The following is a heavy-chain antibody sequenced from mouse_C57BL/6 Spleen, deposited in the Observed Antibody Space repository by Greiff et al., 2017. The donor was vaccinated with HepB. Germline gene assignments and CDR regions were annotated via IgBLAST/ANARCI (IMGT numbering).Heavy chain of an antibody. J-gene: IGHJ3*01. CDR3: ARQDDYDGFAY. CDR2: INSDGGST. CDR1: EYEFPSHD. Sequence: EVKVVDSGGGLVQPGESLKLSCESNEYEFPSHDMSWVRKTPEKRLELVAAINSDGGSTYYPDTMERRFIISRDNTKKTLYLQMSSLRSEDTALYYCARQDDYDGFAYWGQGTLVTVSA. V-gene: IGHV5-2*01. D-gene: IGHD2-4*01.